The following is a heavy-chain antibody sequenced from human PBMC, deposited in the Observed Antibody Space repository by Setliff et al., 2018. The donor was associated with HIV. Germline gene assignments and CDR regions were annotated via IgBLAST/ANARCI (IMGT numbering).Heavy chain of an antibody. CDR3: ARARLGLNLWFGVKDL. Sequence: GGSLRLSCVASGFTLDDYVMHWVRQAPGKGLEWVSGISWSSGSIDSADSVKGRFTISRDNSKNTLYLQMNSLRAEDTAVYYCARARLGLNLWFGVKDLWGRGTLVTVSS. V-gene: IGHV3-9*01. CDR2: ISWSSGSI. CDR1: GFTLDDYV. D-gene: IGHD3-10*01. J-gene: IGHJ2*01.